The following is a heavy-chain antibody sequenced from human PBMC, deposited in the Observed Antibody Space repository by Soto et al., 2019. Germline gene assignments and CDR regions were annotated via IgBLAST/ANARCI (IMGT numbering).Heavy chain of an antibody. CDR2: IIPIFGTA. Sequence: QVQLVQSGAEVKKPGSSVKVSCKASGGTFNSYAISWVRQAPGQGLEWMGGIIPIFGTAKYAQKFQGRVTITADESTSTAYMELSSLRSEDTAVSYCARPMRYYYDSSGQSAWFDPWGQGTLVTVSS. J-gene: IGHJ5*02. D-gene: IGHD3-22*01. CDR3: ARPMRYYYDSSGQSAWFDP. V-gene: IGHV1-69*12. CDR1: GGTFNSYA.